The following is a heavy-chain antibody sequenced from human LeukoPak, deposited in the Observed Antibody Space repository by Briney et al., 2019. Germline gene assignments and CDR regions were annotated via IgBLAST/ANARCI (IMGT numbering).Heavy chain of an antibody. J-gene: IGHJ4*02. CDR1: GGSIGSYY. CDR2: IYTSGST. CDR3: ASSNRQWLFDY. Sequence: SETLSLTCTVSGGSIGSYYWSWIRQPAGKGLEWIGRIYTSGSTNYNPSLKSRVTISVDTSKNQFSLKLSSVTAADTAVYYCASSNRQWLFDYWGQGTLVTVSS. V-gene: IGHV4-4*07. D-gene: IGHD6-19*01.